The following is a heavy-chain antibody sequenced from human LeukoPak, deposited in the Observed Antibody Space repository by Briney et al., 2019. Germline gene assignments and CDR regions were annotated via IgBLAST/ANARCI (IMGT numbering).Heavy chain of an antibody. CDR3: ARDSTTGTGEDFDY. D-gene: IGHD1-1*01. CDR1: GFTFSSYA. Sequence: PGRSLRLSCAASGFTFSSYAMHWVRQAPSKGLEWVAVISYDGSNKYYADSVKGRFTISRDNSKNTLYLQMNSLRAEDTAVYYCARDSTTGTGEDFDYWGQGTLVTVSS. CDR2: ISYDGSNK. J-gene: IGHJ4*02. V-gene: IGHV3-30-3*01.